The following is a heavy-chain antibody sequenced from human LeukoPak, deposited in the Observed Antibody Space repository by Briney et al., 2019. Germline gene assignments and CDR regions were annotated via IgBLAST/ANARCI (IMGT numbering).Heavy chain of an antibody. J-gene: IGHJ4*02. CDR2: IYYSGST. Sequence: SETLSLTCTVSGGSISSGGYYWSWIRQHPGKGLEWIGYIYYSGSTYYNPSLKSRVTISVDTSKNQFSLKLSSVTAADTAVYYCARVGVVNIDYWGQRTLLTVSS. D-gene: IGHD3-3*01. CDR1: GGSISSGGYY. V-gene: IGHV4-31*03. CDR3: ARVGVVNIDY.